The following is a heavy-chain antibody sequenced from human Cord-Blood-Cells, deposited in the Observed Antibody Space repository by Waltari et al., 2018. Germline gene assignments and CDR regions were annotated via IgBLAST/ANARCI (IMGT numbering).Heavy chain of an antibody. Sequence: QLQLQESGPGLVKPSETLSLTCTVSGGSISSSSYYWGWIRQPPGKGLEWIGSIYYSGGTYYHPSLKSRVTISVDTSKNQFSLKLSSVTAADTAVYYCARVDSSGYYYFAFDIWGQGTMVTVSS. CDR1: GGSISSSSYY. D-gene: IGHD3-22*01. CDR2: IYYSGGT. CDR3: ARVDSSGYYYFAFDI. V-gene: IGHV4-39*01. J-gene: IGHJ3*02.